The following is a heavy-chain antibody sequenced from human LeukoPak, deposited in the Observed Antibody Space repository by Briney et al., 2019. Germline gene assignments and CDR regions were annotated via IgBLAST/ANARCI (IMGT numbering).Heavy chain of an antibody. CDR3: AKAFSGGKWTPDY. D-gene: IGHD3-3*02. CDR1: GFTFSNYA. J-gene: IGHJ4*02. CDR2: ISGSGDNT. V-gene: IGHV3-23*01. Sequence: RGSLRLSCAASGFTFSNYAMSWVRQAPGKGLEWVSAISGSGDNTYYADSVKGRFTVSRDNSKDTLYLQMNSLRADDTAVYYCAKAFSGGKWTPDYWGQGTLVTVSS.